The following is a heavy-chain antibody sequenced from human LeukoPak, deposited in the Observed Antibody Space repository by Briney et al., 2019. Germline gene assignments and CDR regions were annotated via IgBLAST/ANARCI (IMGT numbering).Heavy chain of an antibody. V-gene: IGHV4-59*01. CDR3: ARAPPWEDAGWFDP. D-gene: IGHD1-26*01. CDR2: IYYSGST. CDR1: GGSISSYY. J-gene: IGHJ5*02. Sequence: PSETLSLTCTVSGGSISSYYWSWIRQPPGKGLEWIGYIYYSGSTNYNPSLKSRVTISVDTSKNQFSLKLSSVTAADTAVYYCARAPPWEDAGWFDPWGQGTLVTVSS.